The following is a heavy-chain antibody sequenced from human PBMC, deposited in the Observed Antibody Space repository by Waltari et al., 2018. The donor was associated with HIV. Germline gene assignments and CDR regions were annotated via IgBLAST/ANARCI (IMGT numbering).Heavy chain of an antibody. CDR3: AKDRTVAAI. Sequence: QVQLVVSGGGVVQPGRYLRPSCAASGCSFSSYGMHWVRQAPGKGVEWVAVIWHDGGNKYYADAVKGRFTISRDNSKNTLYLQMSSLRAEDTAMYYCAKDRTVAAIWGQGTMVTVSS. J-gene: IGHJ3*02. CDR1: GCSFSSYG. D-gene: IGHD4-17*01. V-gene: IGHV3-30*18. CDR2: IWHDGGNK.